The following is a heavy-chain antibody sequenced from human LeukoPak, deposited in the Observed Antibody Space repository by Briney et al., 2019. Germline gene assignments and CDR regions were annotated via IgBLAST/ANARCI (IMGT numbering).Heavy chain of an antibody. CDR2: INPSGGST. CDR3: ARACLYCSSTSCHKNDNWFDP. D-gene: IGHD2-2*01. V-gene: IGHV1-46*01. Sequence: GASVKVSCKASGYTFTSYYMHWVRQAPGQGLEWMGIINPSGGSTSYAQKFQGRVTMTRDMSTSTVYMELSSLRSEDTAVYYCARACLYCSSTSCHKNDNWFDPWGQGTLVSVSS. J-gene: IGHJ5*02. CDR1: GYTFTSYY.